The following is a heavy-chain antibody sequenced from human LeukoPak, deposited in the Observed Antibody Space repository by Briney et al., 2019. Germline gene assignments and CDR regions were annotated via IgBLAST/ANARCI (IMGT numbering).Heavy chain of an antibody. CDR3: AIYDLSTLYY. CDR2: IHHSGLT. Sequence: PSETLSLTCAVSGASVTAYYWSWVRQPSGKGLEWIGFIHHSGLTEYHASLNNRVSISVDTSKNQFSLRLSSVTPADTAVYYCAIYDLSTLYYWGQGLPITVSS. CDR1: GASVTAYY. D-gene: IGHD1-1*01. V-gene: IGHV4-59*02. J-gene: IGHJ4*02.